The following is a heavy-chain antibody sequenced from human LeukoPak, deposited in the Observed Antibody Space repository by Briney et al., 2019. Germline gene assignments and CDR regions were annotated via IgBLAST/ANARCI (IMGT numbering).Heavy chain of an antibody. J-gene: IGHJ4*02. CDR3: ARDREYYYDSSGYTPSDY. V-gene: IGHV1-18*01. CDR1: GYTFTSYG. Sequence: GASVNVSCKASGYTFTSYGISWVRQAPGQGLEWMGWISAYNGNTNYAQKLQGRVTMTTDTSTSTAYMELRSLRSDDTAVYYCARDREYYYDSSGYTPSDYWGQGTLVTVSS. D-gene: IGHD3-22*01. CDR2: ISAYNGNT.